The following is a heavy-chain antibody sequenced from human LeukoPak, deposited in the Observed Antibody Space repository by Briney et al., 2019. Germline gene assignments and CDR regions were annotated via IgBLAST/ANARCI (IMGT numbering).Heavy chain of an antibody. CDR2: ISGSGGST. CDR3: AKQAVGSWYYYDSSGYYYFDY. V-gene: IGHV3-23*01. J-gene: IGHJ4*02. Sequence: PGGSLRLCCAASGFTFSSYAMSWVRQAPGKGLEWVSAISGSGGSTYYADSVKGRFTISRENSKNTLYLQMNSLRAEDTAIYYCAKQAVGSWYYYDSSGYYYFDYWGQGTLVTVSS. D-gene: IGHD3-22*01. CDR1: GFTFSSYA.